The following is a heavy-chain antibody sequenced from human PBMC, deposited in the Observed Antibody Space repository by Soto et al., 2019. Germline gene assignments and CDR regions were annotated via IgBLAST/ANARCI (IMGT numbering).Heavy chain of an antibody. CDR2: IYYSGST. Sequence: QLQLQESGPGLVKPSETLSLTCTVSGGSISSSSYYWGWIRQPPGRGLEWIGSIYYSGSTYYNPSLKSRVTISVDTSKNQFSLKLSSVTAADTAVYYCARPVVAATPHDAFDIWGQGTMVTVSS. CDR1: GGSISSSSYY. V-gene: IGHV4-39*01. CDR3: ARPVVAATPHDAFDI. D-gene: IGHD2-15*01. J-gene: IGHJ3*02.